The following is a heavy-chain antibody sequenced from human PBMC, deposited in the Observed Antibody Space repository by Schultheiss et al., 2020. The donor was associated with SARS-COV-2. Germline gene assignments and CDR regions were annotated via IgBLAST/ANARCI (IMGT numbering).Heavy chain of an antibody. D-gene: IGHD2-15*01. Sequence: SETLSLTCTVSGGSISSGDYSWSWIRQPPGKGLEWIGYVAYNGNTNYNPSLQSRLTISVDMSRNRFSLKLSSVTAADTAVYYCARVGYCRAGFCPLDYWGQGALVTVSS. J-gene: IGHJ4*02. CDR1: GGSISSGDYS. CDR2: VAYNGNT. V-gene: IGHV4-61*03. CDR3: ARVGYCRAGFCPLDY.